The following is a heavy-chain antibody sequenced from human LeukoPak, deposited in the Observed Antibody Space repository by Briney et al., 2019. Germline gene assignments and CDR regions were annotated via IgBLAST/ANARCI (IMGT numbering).Heavy chain of an antibody. J-gene: IGHJ6*03. Sequence: PGGSLRLSCAASGFTFSSYGMHWVRQAPGKGLEWVAVISYDGSNKYYADAVKGRFTISRDNAKNSLYLQMNSLRAEDTAVYYCARMGYYYYYYYMDVWGKGTTVTVSS. CDR2: ISYDGSNK. CDR1: GFTFSSYG. CDR3: ARMGYYYYYYYMDV. V-gene: IGHV3-30*03. D-gene: IGHD3-16*01.